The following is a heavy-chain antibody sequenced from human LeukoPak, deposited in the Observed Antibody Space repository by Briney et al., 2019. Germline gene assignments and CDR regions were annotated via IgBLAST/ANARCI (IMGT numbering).Heavy chain of an antibody. J-gene: IGHJ4*02. CDR2: IKYDGIDK. V-gene: IGHV3-7*03. Sequence: GGSLRLSCAASGFIFTDYWMNWVRQAPGKGLEWVAMIKYDGIDKKYLDSVKGRFTISRDNAKNSLYLEMNSLRAEDTAVYYCATVAAGDQDYWGQGTLVTVSS. CDR1: GFIFTDYW. D-gene: IGHD7-27*01. CDR3: ATVAAGDQDY.